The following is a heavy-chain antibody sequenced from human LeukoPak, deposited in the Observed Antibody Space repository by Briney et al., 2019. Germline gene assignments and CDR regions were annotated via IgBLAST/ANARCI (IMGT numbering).Heavy chain of an antibody. CDR2: IYYSGST. V-gene: IGHV4-31*03. CDR3: ARAPSGSYWFNYYYYYMDV. J-gene: IGHJ6*03. CDR1: GGSISSGGYY. Sequence: PSETLSLTCTVSGGSISSGGYYWSWIRQHPGKGLEWIGYIYYSGSTYYNPSLKSRVTISVDTSKNQFSLKLSSVTAADTAVYYCARAPSGSYWFNYYYYYMDVWGKGTTVTVSS. D-gene: IGHD1-26*01.